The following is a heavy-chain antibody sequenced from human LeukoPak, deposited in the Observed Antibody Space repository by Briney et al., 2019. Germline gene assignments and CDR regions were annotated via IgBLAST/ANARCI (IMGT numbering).Heavy chain of an antibody. CDR2: IYYSGST. J-gene: IGHJ4*02. V-gene: IGHV4-59*01. CDR1: GGSISSYY. Sequence: SETLSLTCTVSGGSISSYYWSWLRQPPGKGLEWIGYIYYSGSTNYNPSLKSRVTISVDTSKNQFSLKLSSVTAADTAVYYCARSKGVGATGNWGQGTLVTVSS. CDR3: ARSKGVGATGN. D-gene: IGHD1-26*01.